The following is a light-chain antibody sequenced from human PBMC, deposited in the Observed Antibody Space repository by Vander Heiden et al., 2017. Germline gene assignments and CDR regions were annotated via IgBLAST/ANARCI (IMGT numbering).Light chain of an antibody. Sequence: QSVLTQPPSVSGAPGQRVTISCTGSSSNIGAGYDVHWYQQLPGTAPKLLIYGNSNRPSGVPDRFSGSKSGTSASLAITGLQAEDEADYYCQSYDSSLSGSNWVFGGGTKLTAL. CDR3: QSYDSSLSGSNWV. V-gene: IGLV1-40*01. CDR2: GNS. CDR1: SSNIGAGYD. J-gene: IGLJ3*02.